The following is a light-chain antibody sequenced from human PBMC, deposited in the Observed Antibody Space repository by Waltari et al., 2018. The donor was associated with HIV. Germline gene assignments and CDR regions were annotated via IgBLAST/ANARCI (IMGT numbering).Light chain of an antibody. J-gene: IGKJ1*01. CDR1: QGISNY. Sequence: DIQMTQSPSSLSASVGDRVTITCRARQGISNYLAWYQQKPGKVPKLLIYAASTLQSGVPSRFSGSGCGTDFTFTISGLQPQDVATYYCQKYNSAPRTFGQGTKVEIK. CDR2: AAS. CDR3: QKYNSAPRT. V-gene: IGKV1-27*01.